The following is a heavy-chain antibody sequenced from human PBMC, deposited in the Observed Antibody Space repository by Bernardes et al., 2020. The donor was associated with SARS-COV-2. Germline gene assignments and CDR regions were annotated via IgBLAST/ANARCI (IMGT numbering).Heavy chain of an antibody. D-gene: IGHD2-21*01. J-gene: IGHJ6*02. V-gene: IGHV4-39*01. CDR3: AGSSCGIDCYIGGLRSWDYGMDV. CDR2: VYSSWRA. CDR1: GGSVRNSNYY. Sequence: LTEPPETLSLTCSVSGGSVRNSNYYWGWIRQPPGKGLAWIGSVYSSWRAFYNPSLQSRVTASVDTSKNQFSLRLSFATAADTAVYYCAGSSCGIDCYIGGLRSWDYGMDVWGHGTTVIVTS.